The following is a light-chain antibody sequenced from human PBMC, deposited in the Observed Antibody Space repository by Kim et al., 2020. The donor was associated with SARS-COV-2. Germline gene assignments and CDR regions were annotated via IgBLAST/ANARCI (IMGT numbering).Light chain of an antibody. CDR3: QQYGLASS. CDR1: QSVDTY. V-gene: IGKV3-20*01. CDR2: GAS. Sequence: EIVLTQSPGTLSLSPGERATLSCRASQSVDTYLAWYQQKPGEAPKLLIYGASSMATGIPDRFSGSASGTDFTLTISRLEAEDTAAYYCQQYGLASSFGGGTKVDIK. J-gene: IGKJ4*01.